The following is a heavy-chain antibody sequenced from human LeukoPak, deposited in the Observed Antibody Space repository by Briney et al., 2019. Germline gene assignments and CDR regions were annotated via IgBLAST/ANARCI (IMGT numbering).Heavy chain of an antibody. CDR1: GYTFTGYY. Sequence: ASVKVSCKASGYTFTGYYMHWVRQAPGQGLEWMGWINPNTGGTNYAQKFQGRVTMTRDTSISTAYMELSRLRSDDTAVYYCTRDPIVGYCSGGNCPLNAFDIWGQGTMVTVS. J-gene: IGHJ3*02. CDR2: INPNTGGT. CDR3: TRDPIVGYCSGGNCPLNAFDI. D-gene: IGHD2-15*01. V-gene: IGHV1-2*02.